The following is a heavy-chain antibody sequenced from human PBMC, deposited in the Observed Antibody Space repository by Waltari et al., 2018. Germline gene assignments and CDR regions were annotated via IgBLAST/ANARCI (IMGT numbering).Heavy chain of an antibody. D-gene: IGHD2-15*01. J-gene: IGHJ3*02. CDR2: IYYSGST. V-gene: IGHV4-31*03. Sequence: QVQLQESGPGLVKPSQTLSLTCTVSGGSISSGGYYWSWIRQHPGKGLEGIGYIYYSGSTYYNPSLKSRVTISVDTSKNQFSLKLSSVTAADTAVYYCARDGKFGGNGRDAFDIWGQGTMVTVSS. CDR1: GGSISSGGYY. CDR3: ARDGKFGGNGRDAFDI.